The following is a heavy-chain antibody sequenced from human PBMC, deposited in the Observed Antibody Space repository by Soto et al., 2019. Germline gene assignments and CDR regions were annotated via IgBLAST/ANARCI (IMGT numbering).Heavy chain of an antibody. CDR2: IYYSGST. D-gene: IGHD5-12*01. Sequence: ASETLSLTCTVSGVSISSGGYYCSWIRQHPGKGLEWIGYIYYSGSTYYNPSLKSRVTISVDTSKNQFSLKLSPVTAADTAVYYCARGGDGYNANYYYYGMHVWGQGTTVNVSS. CDR3: ARGGDGYNANYYYYGMHV. J-gene: IGHJ6*02. CDR1: GVSISSGGYY. V-gene: IGHV4-31*03.